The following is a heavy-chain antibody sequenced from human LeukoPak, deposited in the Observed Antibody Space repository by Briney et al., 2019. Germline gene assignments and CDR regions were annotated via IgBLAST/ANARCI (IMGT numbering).Heavy chain of an antibody. CDR3: ARDGGGRLEYYFDY. J-gene: IGHJ4*01. V-gene: IGHV4-4*02. Sequence: SGTLSLTCAVSGGSISSKNWWSWVRQSPGAGLEWIGEIYHTEVTNYNPSLQSRATISLDKSKNQFYLRLNSMTAADTAVYYCARDGGGRLEYYFDYWGQGTLVSVSS. CDR1: GGSISSKNW. D-gene: IGHD3-3*01. CDR2: IYHTEVT.